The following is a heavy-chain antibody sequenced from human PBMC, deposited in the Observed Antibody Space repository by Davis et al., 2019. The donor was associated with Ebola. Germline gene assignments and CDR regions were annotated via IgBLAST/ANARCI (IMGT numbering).Heavy chain of an antibody. J-gene: IGHJ4*02. CDR1: GYSFTSYW. CDR2: MYPGGSQI. D-gene: IGHD1-1*01. V-gene: IGHV5-51*01. Sequence: GESLKISCHTSGYSFTSYWIGRVRQMSGKGLEWMAIMYPGGSQITYSPSFQGQVTISADKSISTAYLQWTSLRASDTAMYYCATVERGALLGYWGQGTLVTVSS. CDR3: ATVERGALLGY.